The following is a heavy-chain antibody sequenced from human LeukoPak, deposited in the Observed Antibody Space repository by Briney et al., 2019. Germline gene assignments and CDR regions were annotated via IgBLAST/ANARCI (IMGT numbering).Heavy chain of an antibody. CDR2: IIPIFGTA. D-gene: IGHD3-22*01. J-gene: IGHJ3*01. Sequence: ASVKVSCRASGGTFSSYAISWVRQAPGQGLEWMGGIIPIFGTANYAQKFRGRVTITADESTSTAYMELSSLRSEDTAVYYCASLAMIGGCRWGQGTMVTVSS. V-gene: IGHV1-69*13. CDR3: ASLAMIGGCR. CDR1: GGTFSSYA.